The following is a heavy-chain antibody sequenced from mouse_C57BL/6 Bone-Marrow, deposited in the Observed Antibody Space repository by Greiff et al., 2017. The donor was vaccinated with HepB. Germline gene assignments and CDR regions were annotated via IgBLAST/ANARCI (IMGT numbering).Heavy chain of an antibody. J-gene: IGHJ2*01. D-gene: IGHD4-1*01. CDR1: GYSITSGYY. CDR2: ISYDGSN. Sequence: DVQLQESGPGLVKPSQSLSLTCSVPGYSITSGYYWNWIRQFPGNKLEWMGYISYDGSNNYNPSLKNRISITRDTSKNQFFLKLNSVTTEDTATYYCAREEGLSGTDFDYWGQGTTLTVSS. CDR3: AREEGLSGTDFDY. V-gene: IGHV3-6*01.